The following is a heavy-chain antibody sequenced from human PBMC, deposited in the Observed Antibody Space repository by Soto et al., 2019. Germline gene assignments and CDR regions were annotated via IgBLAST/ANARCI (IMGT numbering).Heavy chain of an antibody. CDR1: GFTFSSYA. CDR2: ISGSGGST. D-gene: IGHD6-19*01. J-gene: IGHJ5*02. Sequence: EVQLLESGGGLVQPGGSLRLSCAASGFTFSSYAMSWVRQAPGKGLEWVSAISGSGGSTYYADSVKGRFTISRDNSKNTLYLLLNSVRAEDWGVYCCAKDLSQWLGNNWFEPWGQGTLVTVSS. V-gene: IGHV3-23*01. CDR3: AKDLSQWLGNNWFEP.